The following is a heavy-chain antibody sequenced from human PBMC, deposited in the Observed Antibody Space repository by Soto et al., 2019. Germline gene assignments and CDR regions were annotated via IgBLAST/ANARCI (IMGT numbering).Heavy chain of an antibody. D-gene: IGHD1-26*01. V-gene: IGHV1-69*13. Sequence: GASVKVSCKASGGTFNTYTFSWVRQAPGQGLEWMGSIIPIFGTTHYAQSFQGRLSITADQSSTTTYMELRSLTSHDPALYYCARIPRYSFPTSDPLDNRGQGTLVTVSS. J-gene: IGHJ1*01. CDR1: GGTFNTYT. CDR2: IIPIFGTT. CDR3: ARIPRYSFPTSDPLDN.